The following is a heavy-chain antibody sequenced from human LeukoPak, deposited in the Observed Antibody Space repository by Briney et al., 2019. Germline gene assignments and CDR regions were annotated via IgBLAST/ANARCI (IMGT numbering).Heavy chain of an antibody. CDR3: ARKYYYGSGSYSKSGGWFDP. J-gene: IGHJ5*02. CDR1: GGSISSSSYY. Sequence: SETLSLTCTVSGGSISSSSYYWGWIRQPPGKGLEWIGSIYYSGSTYSNPSLKSRVTISVDTSTNQFSLTLSSVTAADAAVYYCARKYYYGSGSYSKSGGWFDPWGQGTLVTVSS. D-gene: IGHD3-10*01. V-gene: IGHV4-39*07. CDR2: IYYSGST.